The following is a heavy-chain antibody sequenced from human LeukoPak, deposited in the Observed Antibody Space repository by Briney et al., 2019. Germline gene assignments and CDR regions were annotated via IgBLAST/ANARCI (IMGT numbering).Heavy chain of an antibody. J-gene: IGHJ4*02. CDR2: IYYSGST. Sequence: PSETLSLTCTVSGGSISSGDYYWSWIRQPSGKGLEWIGYIYYSGSTSYNPSLKSRVTILVDTSKNQFSLKLSSMTAADTAVYYCASSEKDEVLRFLEWSPGFDYWGQGTLVTVSS. CDR1: GGSISSGDYY. CDR3: ASSEKDEVLRFLEWSPGFDY. V-gene: IGHV4-30-4*02. D-gene: IGHD3-3*01.